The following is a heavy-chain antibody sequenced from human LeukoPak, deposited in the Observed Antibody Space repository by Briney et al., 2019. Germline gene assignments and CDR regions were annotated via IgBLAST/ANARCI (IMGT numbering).Heavy chain of an antibody. V-gene: IGHV4-34*01. CDR1: GGSFSGYY. CDR2: ISRSGST. CDR3: ARGITYYNSSGCWARAHPFDT. Sequence: ETLSLTCAVWGGSFSGYYLSWIRQPPGKGLEWVGEISRSGSTNDNPSLMSRVPISADTSKNQSSLKLRSVTTAATGVYCCARGITYYNSSGCWARAHPFDTWGQGNLVTVSS. D-gene: IGHD3-22*01. J-gene: IGHJ4*02.